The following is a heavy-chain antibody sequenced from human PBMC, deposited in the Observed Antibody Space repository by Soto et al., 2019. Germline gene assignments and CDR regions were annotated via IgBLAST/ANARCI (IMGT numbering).Heavy chain of an antibody. CDR3: AKDRAMIVLRAFDI. V-gene: IGHV3-23*01. D-gene: IGHD3-22*01. Sequence: GGSLRLSCAASGFTFSSYAMSWVRQAPGKGLEWVSFISGSGGNTYYADSVKGRFTISRDNSKNTLFLQMNSLRAEDTAVYFCAKDRAMIVLRAFDIWGQGTMVTVSS. CDR1: GFTFSSYA. J-gene: IGHJ3*02. CDR2: ISGSGGNT.